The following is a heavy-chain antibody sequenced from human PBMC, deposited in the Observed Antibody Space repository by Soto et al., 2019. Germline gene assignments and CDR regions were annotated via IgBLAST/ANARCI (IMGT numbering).Heavy chain of an antibody. V-gene: IGHV3-23*01. CDR3: AKKVNSGPGSQYFDY. J-gene: IGHJ4*02. CDR1: GFTFSSYS. CDR2: FRTSGDGGTT. Sequence: GSLRLSCAASGFTFSSYSMSWVRQAPGKGLEWVSGFRTSGDGGTTYYADSEKGRFTISRDNSKNMLFLQMNSLRAEDTAIYYCAKKVNSGPGSQYFDYWGQGTLVTVSS. D-gene: IGHD3-10*01.